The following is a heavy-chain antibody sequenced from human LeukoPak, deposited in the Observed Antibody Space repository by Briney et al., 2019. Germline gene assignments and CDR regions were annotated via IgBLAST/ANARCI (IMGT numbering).Heavy chain of an antibody. CDR2: INPSGGST. CDR3: ASDGWGNPYYYYMDV. J-gene: IGHJ6*03. D-gene: IGHD6-19*01. V-gene: IGHV1-46*01. CDR1: GYTFTSYY. Sequence: GASVKVSCKASGYTFTSYYMHWVRQAPGQGLEWMGIINPSGGSTSYAQKFQGRVTMTRDMSTSKVYMELSSLRSEDTAVYYCASDGWGNPYYYYMDVWGKGTTVTVSS.